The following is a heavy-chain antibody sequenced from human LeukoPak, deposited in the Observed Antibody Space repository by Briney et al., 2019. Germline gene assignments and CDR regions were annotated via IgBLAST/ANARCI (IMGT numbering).Heavy chain of an antibody. V-gene: IGHV1-8*01. CDR1: GYTFTSYD. CDR3: ARDSRNYYDSSGYGVLSYYYYMDV. J-gene: IGHJ6*03. D-gene: IGHD3-22*01. Sequence: ASVKVSCKASGYTFTSYDINWVRQATGQGLEWMGWMNPNSGNTGYAQKFQGRVTMTRDTSISTAYMELSRLRSDDTAVYCCARDSRNYYDSSGYGVLSYYYYMDVWGKGTTVTISS. CDR2: MNPNSGNT.